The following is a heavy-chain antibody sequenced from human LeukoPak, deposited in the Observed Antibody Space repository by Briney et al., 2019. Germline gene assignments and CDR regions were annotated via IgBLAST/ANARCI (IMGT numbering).Heavy chain of an antibody. CDR2: IYSGGDI. D-gene: IGHD2-15*01. J-gene: IGHJ4*02. V-gene: IGHV3-66*01. Sequence: VGSLRLSCAASGFSVCTNHMSWVRQAPGKGLERGSVIYSGGDIYYADSVKGRFTISRDYSKNTLYLQMNSLRVEDTAVYYCARVTDTLYFDFWGQGTLVTVSS. CDR1: GFSVCTNH. CDR3: ARVTDTLYFDF.